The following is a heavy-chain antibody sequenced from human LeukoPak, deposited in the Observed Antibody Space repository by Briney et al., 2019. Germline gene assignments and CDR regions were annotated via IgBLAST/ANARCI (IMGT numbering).Heavy chain of an antibody. CDR1: GGTFSSYA. J-gene: IGHJ6*02. D-gene: IGHD3-10*01. Sequence: SVNVSCKASGGTFSSYAISWVRQAPGQGLEWMGGIIPIFGTANYAQKFQGRVTITADESTSTAYMELSSLRSEDTAVYYCAMHYGSDSSVFYYYGMDVWGQGTTVTVSS. CDR3: AMHYGSDSSVFYYYGMDV. CDR2: IIPIFGTA. V-gene: IGHV1-69*13.